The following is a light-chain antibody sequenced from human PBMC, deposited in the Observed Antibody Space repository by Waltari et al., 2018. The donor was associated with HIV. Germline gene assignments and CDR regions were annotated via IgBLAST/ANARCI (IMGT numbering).Light chain of an antibody. CDR2: EVS. CDR3: SSYAGSNNLV. J-gene: IGLJ2*01. CDR1: SSDVGGYNY. Sequence: QSALTQPPSASGSPGQSVTISCPGTSSDVGGYNYVSWYRHHPGKAPKLMIYEVSKRPSGVPDRFSGSKSGNTASLTVSGLQAEDEADYYCSSYAGSNNLVFGGGTKLTVL. V-gene: IGLV2-8*01.